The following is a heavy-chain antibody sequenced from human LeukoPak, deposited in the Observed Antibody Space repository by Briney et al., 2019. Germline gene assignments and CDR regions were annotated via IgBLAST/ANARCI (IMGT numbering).Heavy chain of an antibody. Sequence: GGSLRLSCAASGFTFSSYAMSWVRQAPGKGPERVSAISGSGGSTYYADSVKGRFTISRDNSKNTLYLQMNSLRAEDTAVYYCAKVKELTFDYWGQGTLVTVSS. D-gene: IGHD1-26*01. CDR1: GFTFSSYA. J-gene: IGHJ4*02. CDR2: ISGSGGST. CDR3: AKVKELTFDY. V-gene: IGHV3-23*01.